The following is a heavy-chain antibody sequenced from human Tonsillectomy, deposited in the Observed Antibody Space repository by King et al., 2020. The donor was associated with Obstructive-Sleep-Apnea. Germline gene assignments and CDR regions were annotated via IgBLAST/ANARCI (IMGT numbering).Heavy chain of an antibody. CDR2: IYYSGST. D-gene: IGHD6-19*01. CDR3: AREGSDAVLFDGFDI. Sequence: QVQLQESGPGLVKPSQTLSLTCTVSGGSISSGGYYWSWIRQHPGKGLEWIGYIYYSGSTYYNPSLKSRVTISVDTSKKQFSLKLTSVTAADTAVYYCAREGSDAVLFDGFDIWGQGTMVTVSS. J-gene: IGHJ3*02. V-gene: IGHV4-31*03. CDR1: GGSISSGGYY.